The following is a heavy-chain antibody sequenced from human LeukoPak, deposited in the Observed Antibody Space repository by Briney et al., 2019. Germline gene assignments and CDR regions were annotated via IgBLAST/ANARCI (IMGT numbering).Heavy chain of an antibody. CDR1: GGSISSSGFY. V-gene: IGHV4-39*01. Sequence: PSETLSLTCTVSGGSISSSGFYWGWIRQPPGMGLEWIGSIYSSGTTYSNPSLKSRVTISVATSKNQFSLKLRSVTAADTAVYYCARQWDSSGYHEYFQHWGQGTLVTVSS. CDR3: ARQWDSSGYHEYFQH. J-gene: IGHJ1*01. CDR2: IYSSGTT. D-gene: IGHD3-22*01.